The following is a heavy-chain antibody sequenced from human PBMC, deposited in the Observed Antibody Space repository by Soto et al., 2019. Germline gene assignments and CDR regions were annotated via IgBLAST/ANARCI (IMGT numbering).Heavy chain of an antibody. CDR3: TTEWLLDAFDI. V-gene: IGHV3-15*01. CDR1: GFTFSNAW. Sequence: PGGSLSLSCAASGFTFSNAWMSWVRQAPGKGLEWVGSIKRKNEGRTTDYAAPVEDRLNSSRDDSNITVYLQINSLKNGCIAVYYCTTEWLLDAFDIWGQGTLVTVSS. CDR2: IKRKNEGRTT. D-gene: IGHD5-12*01. J-gene: IGHJ3*02.